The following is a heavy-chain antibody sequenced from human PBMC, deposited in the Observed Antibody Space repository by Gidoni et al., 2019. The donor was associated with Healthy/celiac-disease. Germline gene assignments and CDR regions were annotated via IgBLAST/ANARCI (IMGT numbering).Heavy chain of an antibody. CDR1: GVTFSSYG. V-gene: IGHV3-30*18. CDR2: ISYDGSNN. CDR3: AKDLTVTTTPGY. J-gene: IGHJ4*02. Sequence: QGQLVESGGGVVQPGRSLRRSCAAAGVTFSSYGMHWVRQAPGKGLEVVAFISYDGSNNYYADSVKGRFTISRDNSKNTLYLQMNSLRAEDTAVYYCAKDLTVTTTPGYWGQGTLVTVSS. D-gene: IGHD4-17*01.